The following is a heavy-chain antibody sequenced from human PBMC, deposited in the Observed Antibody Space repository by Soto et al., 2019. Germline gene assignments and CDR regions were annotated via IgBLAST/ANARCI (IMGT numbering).Heavy chain of an antibody. D-gene: IGHD3-3*01. CDR3: ARGGVQYYDCWSGYYGADGMDV. J-gene: IGHJ6*02. CDR2: INPNSGGT. V-gene: IGHV1-2*04. CDR1: GYTFTGYY. Sequence: ASVKVSCKASGYTFTGYYMHWVRQAPGQGLEWMGWINPNSGGTNYAQKFQGWVTMTRDTSISTAYMELSRLRSDDTAVYYCARGGVQYYDCWSGYYGADGMDVWGQGTTVTVSS.